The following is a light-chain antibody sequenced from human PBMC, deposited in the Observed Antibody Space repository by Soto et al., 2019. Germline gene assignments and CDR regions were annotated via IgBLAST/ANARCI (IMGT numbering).Light chain of an antibody. CDR3: QQYNNWHSWT. Sequence: ETVMTQSPATLSVSPGERATLSCRASQSVSSNLAWYQQKPGQAPRLLIYGASTRATGIPARFSGSGSGTEFTLTISSLQSEDFAVYYCQQYNNWHSWTFGQGTKVEIK. CDR2: GAS. CDR1: QSVSSN. V-gene: IGKV3-15*01. J-gene: IGKJ1*01.